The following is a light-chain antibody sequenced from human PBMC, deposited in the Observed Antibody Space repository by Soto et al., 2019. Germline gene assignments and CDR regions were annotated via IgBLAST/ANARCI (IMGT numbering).Light chain of an antibody. V-gene: IGKV1-33*01. J-gene: IGKJ5*01. Sequence: DLQMTQSPSSLSASVGDRVTITCQASQDISNYLNWYQQKPGKAPKLLIYDASNLETGVPSRFSGSGSGTDFTFTISSLQPEDIATYYCQPYDNLITFGQGKRLEIK. CDR2: DAS. CDR3: QPYDNLIT. CDR1: QDISNY.